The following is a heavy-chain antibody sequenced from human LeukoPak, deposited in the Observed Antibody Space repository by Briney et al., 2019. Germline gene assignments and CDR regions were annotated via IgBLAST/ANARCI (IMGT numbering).Heavy chain of an antibody. J-gene: IGHJ5*02. V-gene: IGHV1-69*05. D-gene: IGHD2-8*01. Sequence: SVKVSCKASGGTFSSYAISWVRQAPGQGLEWMGGIIPIFGTANYAQKFQGRVTITTDESTSTAYMELSSLRSEDTAVYYCASSGVAQYGWFDPWGQGTLVTVSS. CDR2: IIPIFGTA. CDR1: GGTFSSYA. CDR3: ASSGVAQYGWFDP.